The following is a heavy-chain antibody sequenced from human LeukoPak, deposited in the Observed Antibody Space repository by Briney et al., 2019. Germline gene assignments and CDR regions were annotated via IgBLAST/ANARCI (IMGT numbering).Heavy chain of an antibody. Sequence: GASVKVSCKASGGTFSSYAISWVRQAPGQGLEWMGGIIPIFGTANYAQKFQGRVTITTDESTSTAYMELSSLRSEDTAVYYCAAPSGRQNAFDIWGQGTMVTVSS. D-gene: IGHD1-26*01. CDR1: GGTFSSYA. CDR2: IIPIFGTA. J-gene: IGHJ3*02. V-gene: IGHV1-69*05. CDR3: AAPSGRQNAFDI.